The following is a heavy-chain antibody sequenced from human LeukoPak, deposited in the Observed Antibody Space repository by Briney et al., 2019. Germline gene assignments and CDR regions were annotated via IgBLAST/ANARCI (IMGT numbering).Heavy chain of an antibody. V-gene: IGHV3-30*04. D-gene: IGHD6-13*01. CDR1: GFTFSSYE. J-gene: IGHJ4*02. Sequence: GGSLRLSCAASGFTFSSYEMNWVRQAPGKGLEWVALISYDGSEKYYADSVKGRFTISRDNSKNTLYLQMNSLRAADTAVYYCARGAYSSSWLNFDYWGQGTLVTVSS. CDR3: ARGAYSSSWLNFDY. CDR2: ISYDGSEK.